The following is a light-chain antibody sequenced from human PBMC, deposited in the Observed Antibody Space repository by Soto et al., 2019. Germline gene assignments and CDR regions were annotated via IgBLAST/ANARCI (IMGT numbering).Light chain of an antibody. CDR2: GAS. CDR3: QHYGSLVLT. CDR1: QSVSSTY. Sequence: EIVLTQSPGTLSLSPGERATLSCRASQSVSSTYLAWYQQKPGQAPRLLIYGASSRATGIPDRFSGRGSGRDFTLTISRLEPEDFAVYYSQHYGSLVLTFGGGTKVEIK. V-gene: IGKV3-20*01. J-gene: IGKJ4*01.